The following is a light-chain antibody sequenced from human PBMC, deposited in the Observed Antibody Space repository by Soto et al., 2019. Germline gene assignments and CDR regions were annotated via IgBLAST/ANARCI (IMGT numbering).Light chain of an antibody. CDR1: ENVDTN. Sequence: EIVMTQSPATLSVSPGEGATLSCRASENVDTNLAWYQHKPGQAPRLLIYGASTRAAGVPARFSGSGSGTEFTLTISSLESEDVAVYYCQQCHKWPRITVGPGTRREIK. CDR3: QQCHKWPRIT. V-gene: IGKV3-15*01. J-gene: IGKJ5*01. CDR2: GAS.